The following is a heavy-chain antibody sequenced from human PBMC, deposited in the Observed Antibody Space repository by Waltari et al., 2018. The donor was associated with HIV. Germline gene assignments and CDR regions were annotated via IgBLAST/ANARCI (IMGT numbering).Heavy chain of an antibody. V-gene: IGHV1-46*01. D-gene: IGHD4-17*01. Sequence: QVLLSQSGAEVKNPGASTETSGSAIHELFSTLSFHLLRHAPVHRLKWMGSVNPSGGSANDPHKFQDRATLTTDTSTNTVFIEVGSLRSDETAISFCLVVSSVTTGRPPPKENLDVWGQGTVVAVSS. J-gene: IGHJ3*01. CDR3: LVVSSVTTGRPPPKENLDV. CDR1: HELFSTLS. CDR2: VNPSGGSA.